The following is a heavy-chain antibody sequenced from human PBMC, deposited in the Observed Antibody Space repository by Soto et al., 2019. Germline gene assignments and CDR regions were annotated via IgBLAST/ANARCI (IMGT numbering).Heavy chain of an antibody. CDR3: ARAITMVRGVILYYYYYMDV. CDR2: IYYSGST. CDR1: GSSISSSSYY. D-gene: IGHD3-10*01. Sequence: PSETLSLTCTVSGSSISSSSYYWGWIRQPPGKGLEWIGSIYYSGSTYYNPSLKSRVTISVDTSKNQFSLKLSSVTAADTAVYYCARAITMVRGVILYYYYYMDVWGKGTTVTVSS. V-gene: IGHV4-39*01. J-gene: IGHJ6*03.